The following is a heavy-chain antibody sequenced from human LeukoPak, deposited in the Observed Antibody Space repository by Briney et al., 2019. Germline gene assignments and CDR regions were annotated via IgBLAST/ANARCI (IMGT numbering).Heavy chain of an antibody. CDR2: INHSGST. D-gene: IGHD2-15*01. J-gene: IGHJ4*02. CDR1: GGSFGGYY. Sequence: PSETLSLTCAVYGGSFGGYYWSWIRQPPGKGLEWIGEINHSGSTNYNPSLKSRVTISLDTSKNQFSLKLSSVTAADTALYYCAREGGTYSLIYFDYWGQGTLVTVSS. CDR3: AREGGTYSLIYFDY. V-gene: IGHV4-34*01.